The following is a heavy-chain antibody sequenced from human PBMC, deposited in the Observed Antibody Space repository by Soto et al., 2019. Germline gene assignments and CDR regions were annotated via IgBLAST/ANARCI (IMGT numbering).Heavy chain of an antibody. CDR3: AREGTLPCSGGSCRNHDY. J-gene: IGHJ4*02. D-gene: IGHD2-15*01. Sequence: PSETLSLTCAVYGGSFSGYYWSWIRQPPGKGLEWIGEINHSGSTNYNPSLKSRVTISVDTSKNQFSLKLSSVTAADTAVYYCAREGTLPCSGGSCRNHDYRGQGTPVTVSS. CDR1: GGSFSGYY. V-gene: IGHV4-34*01. CDR2: INHSGST.